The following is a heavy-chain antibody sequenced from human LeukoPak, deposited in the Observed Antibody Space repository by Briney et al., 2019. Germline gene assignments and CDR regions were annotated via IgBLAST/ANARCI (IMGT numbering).Heavy chain of an antibody. CDR3: ARDAEWELTMPHYFDY. D-gene: IGHD1-26*01. V-gene: IGHV3-21*01. CDR2: ISSSSSYI. CDR1: GFTFSSYS. J-gene: IGHJ4*02. Sequence: GGSLRLSCAASGFTFSSYSMNWVRQAPGKGLEWVSSISSSSSYIYYADSVKGRFTTSRDNAKNSLYLQMNSLRAEDTAVYYCARDAEWELTMPHYFDYWGQGTLVTVSS.